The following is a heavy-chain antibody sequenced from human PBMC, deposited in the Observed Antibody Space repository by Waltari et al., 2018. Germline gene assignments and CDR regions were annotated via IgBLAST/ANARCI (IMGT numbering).Heavy chain of an antibody. CDR2: IKQDGSEK. CDR3: ASEPLSSGWYGY. CDR1: GFTFSGYW. V-gene: IGHV3-7*01. Sequence: EVQLVESGGGLVQPGGSLRLSCAASGFTFSGYWMSWVRQAPGKGLEWVANIKQDGSEKYYGDSVKGRFTISRDNAKNSLYLQMNSLRAEDSAVYYCASEPLSSGWYGYWGQGTLVTVSS. D-gene: IGHD6-19*01. J-gene: IGHJ4*02.